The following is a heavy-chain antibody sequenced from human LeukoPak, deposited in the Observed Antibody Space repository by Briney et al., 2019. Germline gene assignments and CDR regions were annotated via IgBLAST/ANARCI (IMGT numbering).Heavy chain of an antibody. V-gene: IGHV4-61*05. CDR3: ARVFVAAAGTGFDY. CDR1: GGSISSSSYY. CDR2: IYYSGST. D-gene: IGHD6-13*01. Sequence: SGTLSLTCTVSGGSISSSSYYWGWIRQPPGNGLECIGCIYYSGSTNYNPSLKSRVTISVDTSKNQFSLKLSSVTAADTAVYYCARVFVAAAGTGFDYWGQGTLVTVSS. J-gene: IGHJ4*02.